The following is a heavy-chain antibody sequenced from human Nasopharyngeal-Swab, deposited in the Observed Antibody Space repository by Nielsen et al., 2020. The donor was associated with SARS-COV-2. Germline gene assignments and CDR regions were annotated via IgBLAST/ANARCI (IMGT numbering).Heavy chain of an antibody. Sequence: GGSLRLSCAASGFTFSSYGMHWVRQAPGQGLEWVAVISYDGSNKYYADSVKGRFTISRDNSKNTLYLQMNSLRAEDTAVYYCAKARRTGRWYYYGMDVWGQGTTVTVSS. V-gene: IGHV3-30*18. J-gene: IGHJ6*02. CDR2: ISYDGSNK. CDR3: AKARRTGRWYYYGMDV. CDR1: GFTFSSYG. D-gene: IGHD4-23*01.